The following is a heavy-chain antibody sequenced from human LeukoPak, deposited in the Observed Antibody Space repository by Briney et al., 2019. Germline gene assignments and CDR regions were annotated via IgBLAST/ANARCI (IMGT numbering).Heavy chain of an antibody. CDR1: GFTFSSYS. CDR3: ATSSDWYPVSSDH. D-gene: IGHD6-19*01. CDR2: ISSSSSYI. J-gene: IGHJ4*02. V-gene: IGHV3-21*01. Sequence: GGSLRLSCAASGFTFSSYSMNWVRQAPGKGLEWVSSISSSSSYIYYADSVKGRFTISRDNAKNSLYLQMNSLRAEDTAVYYCATSSDWYPVSSDHWGQGTLVTVSS.